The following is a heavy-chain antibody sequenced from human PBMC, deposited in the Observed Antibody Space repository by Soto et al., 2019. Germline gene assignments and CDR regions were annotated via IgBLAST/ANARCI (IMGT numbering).Heavy chain of an antibody. D-gene: IGHD3-22*01. CDR2: IYHSGST. V-gene: IGHV4-30-2*01. J-gene: IGHJ4*02. Sequence: SETLSLTCAVSGGSISSGGYSWSWIRQPPGKGPEWIGYIYHSGSTSYNPSLKSRLTISEDTSKNQLSLKLRSVTSADTAVYYFARLGGYYQAFDNWGQGTLVTVSS. CDR3: ARLGGYYQAFDN. CDR1: GGSISSGGYS.